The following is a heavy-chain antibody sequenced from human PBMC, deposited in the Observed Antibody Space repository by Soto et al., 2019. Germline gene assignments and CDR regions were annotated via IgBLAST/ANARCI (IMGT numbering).Heavy chain of an antibody. J-gene: IGHJ4*02. Sequence: GGSLRLSCAASGFTVSSNYMSWVRQAPGKGLEWVSVIYSGGSTYYADSVKGRFTISRDNSKNTLYLQMNSLRAEDTAVYYCARGYYDSSGFYDFPGYWGQGTLVTVSS. CDR1: GFTVSSNY. V-gene: IGHV3-66*01. CDR2: IYSGGST. CDR3: ARGYYDSSGFYDFPGY. D-gene: IGHD3-22*01.